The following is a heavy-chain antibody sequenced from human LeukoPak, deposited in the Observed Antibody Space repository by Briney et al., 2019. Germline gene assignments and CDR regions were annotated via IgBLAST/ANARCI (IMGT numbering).Heavy chain of an antibody. D-gene: IGHD1-26*01. J-gene: IGHJ4*02. CDR2: MYSVGTT. Sequence: GGSLRLSCEASGFIVSANFMNWVRQAPGKGLEWVSVMYSVGTTYYADAVKGRFTVSRDPSKNTLYLQIASLRVEDTAVYYCARDLSAYSYGFGGDCWGQGTRVIVSS. V-gene: IGHV3-66*01. CDR3: ARDLSAYSYGFGGDC. CDR1: GFIVSANF.